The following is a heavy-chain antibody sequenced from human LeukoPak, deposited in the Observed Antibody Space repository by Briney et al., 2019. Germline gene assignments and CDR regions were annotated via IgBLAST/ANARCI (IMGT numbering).Heavy chain of an antibody. CDR1: GFTVSSDY. D-gene: IGHD3-22*01. CDR3: ARDRGTMIVVKDDAFDI. CDR2: ISSSGSTI. V-gene: IGHV3-11*01. Sequence: PGGSLRLSCAASGFTVSSDYMSCVRQAPGKGLEWVSYISSSGSTIYYADSVKGRFTISRDNAKNSLYLQMNSLRAEDTAVYYCARDRGTMIVVKDDAFDIWGQGTMVTVSS. J-gene: IGHJ3*02.